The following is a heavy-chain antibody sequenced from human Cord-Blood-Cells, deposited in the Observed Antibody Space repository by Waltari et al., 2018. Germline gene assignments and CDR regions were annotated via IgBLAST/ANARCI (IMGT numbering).Heavy chain of an antibody. CDR3: ARDGEYYDFWSGPSRLNY. J-gene: IGHJ4*02. Sequence: QVQLVESGGGVVQPGRSLRLSCAASGFTFSSHAMHWVRQAPGKGLGWVAVISYDGSNKYYADSVKGRFTISRDNSKNTLYLQMNSLRAEDTAVYYCARDGEYYDFWSGPSRLNYWGQGTLVTVSS. CDR2: ISYDGSNK. V-gene: IGHV3-30-3*01. D-gene: IGHD3-3*01. CDR1: GFTFSSHA.